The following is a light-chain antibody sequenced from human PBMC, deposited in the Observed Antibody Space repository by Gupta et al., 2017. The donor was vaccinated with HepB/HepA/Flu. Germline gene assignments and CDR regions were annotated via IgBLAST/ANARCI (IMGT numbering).Light chain of an antibody. CDR2: ENN. V-gene: IGLV1-44*01. J-gene: IGLJ3*02. CDR3: ASRDGVRNGWR. Sequence: QSVLTQPPSTSGTPGQRVTISCSGSYSNIGSNPVYWYRQLPGTAPKLVILENNQRPSGVPGRFSGSKSGTSASLAISGLQPEDEAVYYCASRDGVRNGWRFGGGTKVTVL. CDR1: YSNIGSNP.